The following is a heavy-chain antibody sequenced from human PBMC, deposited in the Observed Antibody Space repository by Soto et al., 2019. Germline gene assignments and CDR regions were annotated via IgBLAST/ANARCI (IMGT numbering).Heavy chain of an antibody. CDR2: INHSGST. J-gene: IGHJ4*02. D-gene: IGHD2-15*01. CDR1: GGSFSGYY. V-gene: IGHV4-34*01. Sequence: SETLSLTCAVYGGSFSGYYWSWIRQPPGKGLEWIGEINHSGSTNYNPSLKSRITKSVDTPKNQISLKLSYVTAADTAVYDCARVRFYIVVVVAATEREYYFDYWGQGTLVTVSS. CDR3: ARVRFYIVVVVAATEREYYFDY.